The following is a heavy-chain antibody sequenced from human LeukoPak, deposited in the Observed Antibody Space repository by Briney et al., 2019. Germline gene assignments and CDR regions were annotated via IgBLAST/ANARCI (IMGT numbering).Heavy chain of an antibody. CDR2: IYPGDSDT. V-gene: IGHV5-51*01. J-gene: IGHJ4*02. CDR3: ARLLGPYCSSTSCYEYFDY. Sequence: GESLKISCKGSGYSFTSYWIGWVRQMPGKGLEWMGIIYPGDSDTRYSPSFQGQVTISADKSISTAYLQWSSLKASDTAMYYCARLLGPYCSSTSCYEYFDYWGQGILVTVSS. CDR1: GYSFTSYW. D-gene: IGHD2-2*01.